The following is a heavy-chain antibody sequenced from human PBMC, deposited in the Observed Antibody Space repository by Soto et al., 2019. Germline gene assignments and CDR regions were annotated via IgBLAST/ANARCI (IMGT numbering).Heavy chain of an antibody. CDR3: AREVYCGGDFYNPLLDD. CDR2: ISYDGSNK. J-gene: IGHJ4*02. Sequence: VGSLRLSCAEAGFTFCSYDMLWVRKAPGKGLERVAVISYDGSNKYYADSVKGRFTISSDNSKNTLYLQMNSLRAEDTAVYYCAREVYCGGDFYNPLLDDCGEGTQVTLSS. D-gene: IGHD2-21*02. CDR1: GFTFCSYD. V-gene: IGHV3-30-3*01.